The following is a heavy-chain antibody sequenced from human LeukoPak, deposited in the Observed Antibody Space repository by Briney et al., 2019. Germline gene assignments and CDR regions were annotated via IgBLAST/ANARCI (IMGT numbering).Heavy chain of an antibody. CDR2: IIPIFGTA. D-gene: IGHD6-13*01. CDR1: GGTFSSYA. J-gene: IGHJ5*02. Sequence: ASVKVSCKASGGTFSSYAISWVRQAPGQGLEWMGGIIPIFGTANYAQKFQGRVTITTDESTSTAYMELSGLRSEDTAVYYCARGGVIAAPGRFDPWGQGTLVTVSS. CDR3: ARGGVIAAPGRFDP. V-gene: IGHV1-69*05.